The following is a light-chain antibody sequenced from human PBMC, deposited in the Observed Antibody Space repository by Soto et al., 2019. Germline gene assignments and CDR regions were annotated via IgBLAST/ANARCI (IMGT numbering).Light chain of an antibody. CDR3: QQRSNWPLT. V-gene: IGKV3-11*01. CDR1: QSVSTY. CDR2: DAS. J-gene: IGKJ4*01. Sequence: IVLTQSPATLSLSPGERDTLSCRASQSVSTYFAWYQQKPGQAPRLLIYDASNRATGIPARFSGSGSGTDFALTISSLEPEDFAVYYCQQRSNWPLTFGGGTKVEI.